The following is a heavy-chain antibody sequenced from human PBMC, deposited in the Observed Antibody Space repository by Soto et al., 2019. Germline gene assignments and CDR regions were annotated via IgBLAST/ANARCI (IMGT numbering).Heavy chain of an antibody. CDR2: IYYSGST. J-gene: IGHJ4*02. CDR1: GGSVNTAPYY. D-gene: IGHD3-22*01. Sequence: QVQLQESGPGLVKPSETLSLTCTVSGGSVNTAPYYWSWIRQPPGKGLEWIGYIYYSGSTNYNPSLRSRVSISLDTSKYQFSLNLSSVTAADTAVYFCARDHHSSYDTSGYYPYFDYWGQGTLVTVSS. V-gene: IGHV4-61*01. CDR3: ARDHHSSYDTSGYYPYFDY.